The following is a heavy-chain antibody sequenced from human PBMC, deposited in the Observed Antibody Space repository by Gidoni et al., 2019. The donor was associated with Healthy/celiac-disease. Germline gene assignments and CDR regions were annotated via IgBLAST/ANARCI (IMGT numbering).Heavy chain of an antibody. CDR3: ARPTGYSLRFDP. J-gene: IGHJ5*02. D-gene: IGHD1-1*01. CDR2: IYYSGST. Sequence: QLQLQESGPGLVKPSETLSLTCTVSGCFISSSSYYWGWIRQPPGKGLEWIGSIYYSGSTYYNPSLKSRVTISVDTSKNQFSLKLSSVTAADTAVYYCARPTGYSLRFDPWGQGTLVTVSS. CDR1: GCFISSSSYY. V-gene: IGHV4-39*01.